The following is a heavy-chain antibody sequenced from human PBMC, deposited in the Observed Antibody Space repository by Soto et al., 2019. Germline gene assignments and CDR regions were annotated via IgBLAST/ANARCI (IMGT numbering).Heavy chain of an antibody. D-gene: IGHD5-18*01. V-gene: IGHV3-30*18. CDR1: GFTFRNYG. CDR3: AKVGSYGYGSNSDVEY. J-gene: IGHJ4*02. CDR2: ISYDGSDQ. Sequence: QVQLVESGGGVVQPGSSLRLSCAVSGFTFRNYGMHWVRQAPGKGLEWVALISYDGSDQYYGESVKGRFTISRDSSKNTLYLDVSSLTLEDTAVYYCAKVGSYGYGSNSDVEYWGQGTMVTVSS.